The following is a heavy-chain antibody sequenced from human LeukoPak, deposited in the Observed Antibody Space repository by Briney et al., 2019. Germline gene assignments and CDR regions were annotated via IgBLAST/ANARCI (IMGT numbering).Heavy chain of an antibody. Sequence: SETLSLTCTVSGGSISSNSYYWSWIRQPAGKGLEWIGRIYSSGSTDYNPSLKSRVTISKDTSKNEFSLKLTSVTAADTAVYYCARDNFLVKDWGQGTLVTVSS. J-gene: IGHJ4*02. CDR2: IYSSGST. CDR1: GGSISSNSYY. V-gene: IGHV4-61*02. D-gene: IGHD4-23*01. CDR3: ARDNFLVKD.